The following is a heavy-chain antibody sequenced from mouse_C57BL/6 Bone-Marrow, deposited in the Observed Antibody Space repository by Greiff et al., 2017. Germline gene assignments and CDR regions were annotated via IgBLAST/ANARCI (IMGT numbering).Heavy chain of an antibody. CDR3: ARYDGSLYWYFDV. V-gene: IGHV3-8*01. J-gene: IGHJ1*03. CDR2: ISYSGST. CDR1: GYSITSDY. Sequence: EVKLVESGPGLAKPSQTLSLTCSVTGYSITSDYWNWIRKFPGNKLEYMGYISYSGSTYYNPSLKSRISITRDTSKNQYYLQLNSVTTEDTATYYCARYDGSLYWYFDVWGTGTTVTVSS. D-gene: IGHD1-1*01.